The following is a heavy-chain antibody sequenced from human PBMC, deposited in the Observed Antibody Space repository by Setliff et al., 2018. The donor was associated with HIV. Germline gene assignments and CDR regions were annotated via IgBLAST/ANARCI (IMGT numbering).Heavy chain of an antibody. J-gene: IGHJ6*03. CDR3: ARNSKNWNYPVEYYDYYMDV. CDR2: IHYSGST. Sequence: SETLSLTCTVSGGSISSGGYYWSWIRQHPGKGLEWIGYIHYSGSTYFNPSPKSRVTISLDTSKNQFSLKVSSMTAADTAVYYCARNSKNWNYPVEYYDYYMDVWGTGTTVTVSS. CDR1: GGSISSGGYY. D-gene: IGHD1-7*01. V-gene: IGHV4-31*03.